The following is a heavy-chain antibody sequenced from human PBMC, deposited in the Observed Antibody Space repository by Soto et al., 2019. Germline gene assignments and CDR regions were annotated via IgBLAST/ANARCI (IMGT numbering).Heavy chain of an antibody. Sequence: GGSLRLSCAASGFTFSSYAMSWVRQAPGKGLEWVSAISGSGGSTYYADSVKGRFTISRDNSKNTLYLQMNSLRAEDTAVYYCAKDPRGIVVVPGSGVYWGQGTLVTVSS. CDR2: ISGSGGST. J-gene: IGHJ4*02. V-gene: IGHV3-23*01. CDR3: AKDPRGIVVVPGSGVY. D-gene: IGHD2-2*01. CDR1: GFTFSSYA.